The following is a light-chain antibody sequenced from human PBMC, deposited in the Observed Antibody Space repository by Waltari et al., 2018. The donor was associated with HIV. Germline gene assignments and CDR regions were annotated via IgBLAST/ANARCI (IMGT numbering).Light chain of an antibody. Sequence: QSALTQPPSASGSPGQSVTLSCTGTRNDVGHYASVSWYQQHPAKAPKPLIYEVNQRPSGVPVRFSGSKSDNTASLTVSGLQAEDEADYYCSSYAGRNNRLVFGGGTKMTVL. CDR1: RNDVGHYAS. V-gene: IGLV2-8*01. CDR3: SSYAGRNNRLV. J-gene: IGLJ2*01. CDR2: EVN.